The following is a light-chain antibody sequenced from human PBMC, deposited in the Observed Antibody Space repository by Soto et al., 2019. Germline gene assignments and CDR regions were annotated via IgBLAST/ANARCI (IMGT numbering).Light chain of an antibody. CDR2: EGT. V-gene: IGLV2-14*02. CDR1: SSDVGSQNL. CDR3: RSYGGNWV. J-gene: IGLJ3*02. Sequence: QSVLTQPASVSGSPGQSITISCTGTSSDVGSQNLVSWYQQHPGKAPKLMIYEGTKRPSGVSNRFSGSKSGNTASLTVSGLQAEDEADYYCRSYGGNWVFGGGTKLTVL.